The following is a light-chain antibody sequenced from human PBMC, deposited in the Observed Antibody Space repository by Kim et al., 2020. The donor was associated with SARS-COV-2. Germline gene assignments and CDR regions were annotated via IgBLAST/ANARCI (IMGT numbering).Light chain of an antibody. V-gene: IGLV1-47*01. J-gene: IGLJ2*01. Sequence: ELTQPPSASGTPGQRVTISCSGSSSNIGGNYVYWYQQVPGTAPKLLIYRTNKRPSGVPDRFSGSKSGTSASLAISGLRSEDEADYYCAAWDDSLSGVVFGGGTQLTVL. CDR3: AAWDDSLSGVV. CDR2: RTN. CDR1: SSNIGGNY.